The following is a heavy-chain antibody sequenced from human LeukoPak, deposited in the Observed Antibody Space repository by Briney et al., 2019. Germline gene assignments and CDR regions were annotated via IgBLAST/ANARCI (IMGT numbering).Heavy chain of an antibody. CDR1: ALTFNSCG. V-gene: IGHV3-30*02. J-gene: IGHJ4*02. CDR3: AKDRSYYDSGGFRNFDY. Sequence: GSLRLSCAASALTFNSCGMHWVRQAPGKGLEWVAFIRNDGSNSYYADSVKGRFTISRDNSKNTLYLQMNSPRPEDTAVYYCAKDRSYYDSGGFRNFDYWGQGTLVTVSS. CDR2: IRNDGSNS. D-gene: IGHD3-22*01.